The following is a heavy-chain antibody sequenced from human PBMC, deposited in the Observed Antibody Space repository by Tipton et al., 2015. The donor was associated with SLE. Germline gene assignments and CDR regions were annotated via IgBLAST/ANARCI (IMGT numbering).Heavy chain of an antibody. CDR1: GYTFSSYG. CDR3: AKGGYSYFEY. CDR2: ISGYNGKT. V-gene: IGHV1-18*01. J-gene: IGHJ4*02. D-gene: IGHD5-18*01. Sequence: QLVQSGGEVKKPGASVKVSCKASGYTFSSYGISWVRQAAGQGLEWMGWISGYNGKTNYAQKMQGRVTMTTDPSTSTAYMELRSLRSDDTAVYFCAKGGYSYFEYWGQGTLVTVSS.